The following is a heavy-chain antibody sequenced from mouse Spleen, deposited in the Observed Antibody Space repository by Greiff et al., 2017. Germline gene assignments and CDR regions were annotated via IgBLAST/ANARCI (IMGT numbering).Heavy chain of an antibody. J-gene: IGHJ4*01. CDR2: ISNGGGST. Sequence: EVQRVESGGGLVQPGGSLKLSCAASGFTFSSYTMSWVRQTPEKRLEWVAYISNGGGSTYYPDTVKGRFTISRDNAKNTLYLQMSSLKSEDTAMYYCAREGYGSSYGAMDYWGQGTSVTVSS. D-gene: IGHD1-1*01. CDR3: AREGYGSSYGAMDY. V-gene: IGHV5-12-2*01. CDR1: GFTFSSYT.